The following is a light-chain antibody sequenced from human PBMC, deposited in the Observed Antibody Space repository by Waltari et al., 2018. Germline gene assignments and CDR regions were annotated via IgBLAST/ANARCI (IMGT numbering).Light chain of an antibody. Sequence: QSVLTQPPSASGAPGQSVTISCSGSSSNIGSNYIYWYQHLPGTAPKLIIYYSNQRPSGVPDRFSGSKSGTSASLAITGLRSGDEADYYCAAWDNSLNSVLFGGGTRLTIL. J-gene: IGLJ2*01. CDR1: SSNIGSNY. V-gene: IGLV1-47*02. CDR2: YSN. CDR3: AAWDNSLNSVL.